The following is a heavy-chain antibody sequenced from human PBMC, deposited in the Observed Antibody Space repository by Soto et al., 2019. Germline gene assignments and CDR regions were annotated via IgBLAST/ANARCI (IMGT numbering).Heavy chain of an antibody. CDR3: ARGNTEYYYYGMDV. D-gene: IGHD4-4*01. CDR1: GYTFTSYV. V-gene: IGHV1-18*01. J-gene: IGHJ6*02. Sequence: ASVKVSCKASGYTFTSYVISWVRQAPGQGLEWMGGISANYGNTNYAQKFQGRVTITADASTSTAYMELSSLRSEDTAVYYCARGNTEYYYYGMDVWGQGTTVTVSS. CDR2: ISANYGNT.